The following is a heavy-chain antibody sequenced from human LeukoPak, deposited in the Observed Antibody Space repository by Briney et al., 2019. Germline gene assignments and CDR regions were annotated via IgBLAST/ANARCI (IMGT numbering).Heavy chain of an antibody. CDR1: GFTFSSYA. D-gene: IGHD1-26*01. V-gene: IGHV3-30-3*01. CDR3: ARDSTFSWELRAPYFDY. Sequence: GGSLRLSCAASGFTFSSYAMHWVRQAPGKGLEWVAVISYDGSNKYYADSVKGRFTISRDNSKNTLYLQMNSLRAEDTAVYYCARDSTFSWELRAPYFDYWGQGTLVTVSS. CDR2: ISYDGSNK. J-gene: IGHJ4*02.